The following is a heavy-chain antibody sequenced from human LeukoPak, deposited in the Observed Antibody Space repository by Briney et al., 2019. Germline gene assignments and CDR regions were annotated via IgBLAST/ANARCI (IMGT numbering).Heavy chain of an antibody. V-gene: IGHV3-66*02. Sequence: GGSLRLSCAASGFSFSTSAMSWVRQAPGKGLEWVSVIYSGGSTYYADSVKGRFTISRDNSKNTLYLQMNSLRAEDTAVYYCARGRSKAQNTPYYYYYYMDVWGKGTTVTVSS. CDR3: ARGRSKAQNTPYYYYYYMDV. J-gene: IGHJ6*03. D-gene: IGHD1-26*01. CDR2: IYSGGST. CDR1: GFSFSTSA.